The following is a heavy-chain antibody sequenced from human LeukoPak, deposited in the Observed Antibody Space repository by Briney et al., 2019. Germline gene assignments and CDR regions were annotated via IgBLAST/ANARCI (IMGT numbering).Heavy chain of an antibody. CDR1: GFTVSSNY. CDR3: ARALGYDYVWGSYRSGDY. Sequence: GGSLRLSCAASGFTVSSNYMSWVRQAPGKGLELVSVIYSGGNTYYADSVKGRFTISRDNSKNTLYLQMNSLRAEDTAVYYCARALGYDYVWGSYRSGDYWGQGTLVTVSS. CDR2: IYSGGNT. J-gene: IGHJ4*02. V-gene: IGHV3-53*01. D-gene: IGHD3-16*02.